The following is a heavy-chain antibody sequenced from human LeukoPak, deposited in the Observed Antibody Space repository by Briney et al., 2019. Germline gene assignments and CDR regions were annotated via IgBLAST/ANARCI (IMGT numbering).Heavy chain of an antibody. D-gene: IGHD3-22*01. CDR2: VSGSGGST. Sequence: GGSLRLSCAASGFTFSSYAMSWVRQAPGKGLEWVSSVSGSGGSTYYAESVKGRFAISRDNSKNALYLQMNSLRAEDTAVYYCAKGSLYYYDSGGYRYFDYWGQGTLVTVSS. J-gene: IGHJ4*02. CDR1: GFTFSSYA. CDR3: AKGSLYYYDSGGYRYFDY. V-gene: IGHV3-23*01.